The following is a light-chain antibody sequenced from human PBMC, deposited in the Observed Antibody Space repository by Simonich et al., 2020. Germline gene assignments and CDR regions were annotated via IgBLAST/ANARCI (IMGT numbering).Light chain of an antibody. V-gene: IGLV9-49*01. J-gene: IGLJ2*01. CDR1: SGYSNYK. CDR2: VDTGGMVD. Sequence: QPVLTQPPSASASLGASVTLTCTLSSGYSNYKVAWYQQRPGKGPRFVMRVDTGGMVDAKGDGIPDRFSVLGAGLNRYLTIKNIQEEDESDYHCGADHGSGSNFVVVFGGGTKLTVL. CDR3: GADHGSGSNFVVV.